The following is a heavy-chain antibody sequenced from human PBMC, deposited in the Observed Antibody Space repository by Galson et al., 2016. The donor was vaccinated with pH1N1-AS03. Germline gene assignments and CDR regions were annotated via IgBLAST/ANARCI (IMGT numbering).Heavy chain of an antibody. J-gene: IGHJ4*02. CDR3: AREVAPDPGERPGSGY. D-gene: IGHD3-10*01. CDR2: INGSGGMM. CDR1: DFTFSSYS. Sequence: SLRLSCAASDFTFSSYSMAWVRQAPGKGLEWVSYINGSGGMMYYADTVKGRFTISRDNAKNTLYLQMNSLRAEDTAVYYCAREVAPDPGERPGSGYWGPGTLVTVSS. V-gene: IGHV3-48*04.